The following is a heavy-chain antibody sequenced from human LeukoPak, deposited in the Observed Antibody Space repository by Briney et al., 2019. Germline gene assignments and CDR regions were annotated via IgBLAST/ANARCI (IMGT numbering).Heavy chain of an antibody. Sequence: GSLRLSCAASGFTFSSYAMSWVRQAPGKGLEWVSRINSDGTTTYYADSVKGRFTISRDNAKNTLYLQINSLRAEDTAVYYCARGNYYGMDVWGQGTTVTVSS. CDR2: INSDGTTT. CDR3: ARGNYYGMDV. CDR1: GFTFSSYA. V-gene: IGHV3-74*01. J-gene: IGHJ6*02.